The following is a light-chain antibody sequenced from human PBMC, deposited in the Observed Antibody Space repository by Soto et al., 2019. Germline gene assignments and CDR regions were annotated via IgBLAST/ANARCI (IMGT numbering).Light chain of an antibody. CDR2: AAS. CDR3: QQSYSTSWT. Sequence: DIQMPQSPSSLSASVGDRVTITCRASQSISSYLNWYQQKPGKAPKLLISAASSLQSGVSSRFSGSGSGTDFTLTISSLQPEDFATYYCQQSYSTSWTFGQGTKVEIK. J-gene: IGKJ1*01. V-gene: IGKV1-39*01. CDR1: QSISSY.